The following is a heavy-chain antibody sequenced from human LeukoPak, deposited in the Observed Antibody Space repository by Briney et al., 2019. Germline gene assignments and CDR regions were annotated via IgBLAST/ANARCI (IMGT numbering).Heavy chain of an antibody. D-gene: IGHD3-10*01. V-gene: IGHV3-30-3*01. J-gene: IGHJ6*03. CDR1: GFTFSSYA. CDR3: AKAGRPHYYMDV. CDR2: ISYDGSNK. Sequence: GRSLRLFCAASGFTFSSYAMHWVRQAPGKGLEWVAVISYDGSNKYYADSVKGRFTISRDNSKNTLYLQMNSLRAEDTAVYYCAKAGRPHYYMDVWGKGTTVTVSS.